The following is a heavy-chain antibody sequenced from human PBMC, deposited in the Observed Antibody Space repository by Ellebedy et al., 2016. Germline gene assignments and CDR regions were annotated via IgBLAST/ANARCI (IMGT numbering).Heavy chain of an antibody. V-gene: IGHV3-9*01. Sequence: GGSLRLSXAASGFTFDDYAMHWVRQAPGKGLEWVSGISWNSGSIGYADSVKGRFTISRDNSKNTLYLQMNSLRAEDTAVYYCAKDVEWLYPVNYYMDVWGKGTTVTVSS. CDR3: AKDVEWLYPVNYYMDV. CDR2: ISWNSGSI. D-gene: IGHD3-3*01. CDR1: GFTFDDYA. J-gene: IGHJ6*03.